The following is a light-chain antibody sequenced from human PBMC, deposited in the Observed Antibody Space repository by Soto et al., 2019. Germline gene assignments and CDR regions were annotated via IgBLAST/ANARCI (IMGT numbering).Light chain of an antibody. CDR1: QSIASF. CDR2: AAS. J-gene: IGKJ1*01. V-gene: IGKV1-39*01. CDR3: QQSYSTLSWT. Sequence: DLQMTQSPSSLSASIGDRVTIICRASQSIASFLNWYQQKPGKAPKLLIYAASSLQSGVPSRFSGSGSGTYFTLTISSLQPEDFATYYCQQSYSTLSWTFGQGTKVEIK.